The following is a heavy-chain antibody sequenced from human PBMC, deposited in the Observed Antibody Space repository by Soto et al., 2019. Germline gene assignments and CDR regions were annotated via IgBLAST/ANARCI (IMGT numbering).Heavy chain of an antibody. D-gene: IGHD5-12*01. Sequence: QVQLVQSGAEVKKPGSSVKVSCKASGGTFSSYAISWVRQAPGQGLEWMGGIIPIFGTANYAQKFQGRVTMTADESTSTAYMELSSLRSEDTAVYYCAGEDGIVATIYPHGMDVWGQGTTVTVSS. CDR3: AGEDGIVATIYPHGMDV. V-gene: IGHV1-69*01. CDR1: GGTFSSYA. J-gene: IGHJ6*02. CDR2: IIPIFGTA.